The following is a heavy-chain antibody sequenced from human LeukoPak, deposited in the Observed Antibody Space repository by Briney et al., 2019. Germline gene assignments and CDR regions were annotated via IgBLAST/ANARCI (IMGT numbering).Heavy chain of an antibody. Sequence: SETLSLTCTVSGYSISSASYWGWIRQPPGKGLERIGNIYHSGSPYYNPSLKSRVTISVDTSSNRFSLQLRSVTAADTATYYCASPSKWELSDLGCWGRGTLVTVSS. CDR3: ASPSKWELSDLGC. CDR1: GYSISSASY. D-gene: IGHD1-26*01. V-gene: IGHV4-38-2*02. CDR2: IYHSGSP. J-gene: IGHJ4*01.